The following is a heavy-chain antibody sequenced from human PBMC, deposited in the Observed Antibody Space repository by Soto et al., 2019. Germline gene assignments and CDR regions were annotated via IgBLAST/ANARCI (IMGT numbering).Heavy chain of an antibody. CDR2: IKSKTDGGTT. CDR1: GFTFTNAW. CDR3: STPTGSYYSQFDY. V-gene: IGHV3-15*07. Sequence: EVQLVESGGDLVKPGGSLRLSCAASGFTFTNAWMNWVRQAPGKGLEWVGRIKSKTDGGTTDYAAPVKGRFTISRDDSKNTLYLQMNSLKIEDTAVYYCSTPTGSYYSQFDYWGHGTLVTASS. D-gene: IGHD1-26*01. J-gene: IGHJ4*01.